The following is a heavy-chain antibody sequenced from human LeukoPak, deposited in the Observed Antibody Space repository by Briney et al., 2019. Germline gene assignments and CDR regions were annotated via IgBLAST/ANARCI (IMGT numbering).Heavy chain of an antibody. D-gene: IGHD1-26*01. CDR1: GFTFSTNA. J-gene: IGHJ4*02. Sequence: GGSLRLSCAASGFTFSTNAMHWVRQAPGKGLEWVAVTSYDESHKYYADSVKGRFTISRDNSKNTLYLQMNSLRAEDTAVYYCAKDRSGSYSQGLDYWGQGTLVTVSS. CDR3: AKDRSGSYSQGLDY. CDR2: TSYDESHK. V-gene: IGHV3-30-3*01.